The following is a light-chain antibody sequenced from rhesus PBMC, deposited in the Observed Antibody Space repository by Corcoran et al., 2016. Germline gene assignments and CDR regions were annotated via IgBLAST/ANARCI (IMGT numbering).Light chain of an antibody. CDR3: QQYSTWPWT. V-gene: IGKV3-42*03. J-gene: IGKJ1*01. Sequence: DIVMTQSPAILSLSPGERATLSCRASQSVSSSLAWYQQKPEQAPRLLIYGASNRATCIPDRFSGGGSGTDFTFTISSLEPEDFTVYYCQQYSTWPWTFGQGTKVEIK. CDR1: QSVSSS. CDR2: GAS.